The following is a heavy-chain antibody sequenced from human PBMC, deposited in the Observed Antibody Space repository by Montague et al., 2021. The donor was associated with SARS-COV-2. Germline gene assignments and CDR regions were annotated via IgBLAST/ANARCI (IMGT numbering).Heavy chain of an antibody. V-gene: IGHV4-59*01. Sequence: SETLSLTCTVSGGSITSYYWTWIRQPPGKGLEWVGRIYYGGSTNYNPSLKSRVTISVDTSKNQFPLKLSSVTAADTAVYYCARTGLGAYDILTGYTVNAFDMWGQGTMVTVSS. CDR1: GGSITSYY. D-gene: IGHD3-9*01. CDR2: IYYGGST. J-gene: IGHJ3*02. CDR3: ARTGLGAYDILTGYTVNAFDM.